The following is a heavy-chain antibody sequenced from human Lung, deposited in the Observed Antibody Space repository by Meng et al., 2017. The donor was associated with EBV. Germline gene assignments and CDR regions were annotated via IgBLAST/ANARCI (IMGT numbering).Heavy chain of an antibody. Sequence: QDQLVQSGAEVKKPGASVKVSCKASGYTFTNYAMHWVRQAPGQRLEWMGWINAGNGNTKYSQKFQGRVTITRDTSASTAYMELSSLRSEDTAVYYCARDQGAWFGEAPRFDYWGQGTLVTVSS. D-gene: IGHD3-10*01. J-gene: IGHJ4*02. CDR3: ARDQGAWFGEAPRFDY. CDR2: INAGNGNT. V-gene: IGHV1-3*01. CDR1: GYTFTNYA.